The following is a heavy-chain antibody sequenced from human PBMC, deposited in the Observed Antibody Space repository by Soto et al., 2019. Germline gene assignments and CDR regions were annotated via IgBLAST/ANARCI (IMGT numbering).Heavy chain of an antibody. Sequence: QVQVVQSRAELKEPGDSVRVSCEASGYTFTAYYIHWVRQAPGQGLEWMGWINPRFGDTSYAQDFQGRVSMTRDTSISTVYMELSRLTSDDTAIYYCARNMDYYYGPGSGNGHGFWGQGTTVTVFS. CDR1: GYTFTAYY. D-gene: IGHD3-10*01. V-gene: IGHV1-2*02. CDR3: ARNMDYYYGPGSGNGHGF. J-gene: IGHJ6*02. CDR2: INPRFGDT.